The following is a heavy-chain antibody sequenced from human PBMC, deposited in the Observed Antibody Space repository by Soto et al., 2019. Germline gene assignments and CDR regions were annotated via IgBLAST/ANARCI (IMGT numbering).Heavy chain of an antibody. D-gene: IGHD3-16*02. CDR2: MSWNGGSI. CDR3: AKDISLWELSATDH. Sequence: VQLVESGGGLVQPGRSLRLSCVASGFTVDDYGMHWVRQAPGKCLALVSGMSWNGGSIAYADSVKGRLTIPRDNAKHSLYVQMNSLRPEDTALYYCAKDISLWELSATDHWGQGTLVTVSS. CDR1: GFTVDDYG. J-gene: IGHJ4*02. V-gene: IGHV3-9*01.